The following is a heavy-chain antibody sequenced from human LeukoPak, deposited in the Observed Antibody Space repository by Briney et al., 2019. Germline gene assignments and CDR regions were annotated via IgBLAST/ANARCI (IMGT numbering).Heavy chain of an antibody. CDR1: GGSISSSNW. J-gene: IGHJ3*02. V-gene: IGHV4-4*02. CDR3: ARDPYSYGYHDAFDI. CDR2: IYHSGST. Sequence: PTETLSLTCAVFGGSISSSNWWSWVRQPPGKGLEWIGEIYHSGSTNYNPSLKSRVTISVDKSKNQFSLKLSSVTAADTAAYYCARDPYSYGYHDAFDIWGQGTMVTVSS. D-gene: IGHD5-18*01.